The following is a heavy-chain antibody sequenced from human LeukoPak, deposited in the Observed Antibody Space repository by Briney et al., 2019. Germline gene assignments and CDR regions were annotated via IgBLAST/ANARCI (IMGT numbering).Heavy chain of an antibody. J-gene: IGHJ5*02. D-gene: IGHD3-3*01. CDR1: GGSISSSSYY. CDR3: ARDLHYDFWSGPIPRWFDP. V-gene: IGHV4-39*02. Sequence: PSETLSLTCTVSGGSISSSSYYWGWIRQPPGKGLEWIGSIYYSGSTYYNPSLKSRVPISVDTSKNQFSLKLSSVTAADTAVYYCARDLHYDFWSGPIPRWFDPWGQGTLVTVSS. CDR2: IYYSGST.